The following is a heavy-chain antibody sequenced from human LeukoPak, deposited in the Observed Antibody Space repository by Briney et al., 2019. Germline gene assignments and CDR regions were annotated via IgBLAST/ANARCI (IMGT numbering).Heavy chain of an antibody. CDR3: ARAKGAPVQLERRGPLDY. CDR1: GFTFSSYA. D-gene: IGHD1-1*01. V-gene: IGHV3-30-3*01. J-gene: IGHJ4*02. Sequence: PGGSLRLSCAGSGFTFSSYAMHWVRQAPGKGLEWVAVISYDGSNKYYADSVKGRFTISRDNSKNTLYLQMNSLRAEDTAVYYCARAKGAPVQLERRGPLDYWGQGTLVTVSS. CDR2: ISYDGSNK.